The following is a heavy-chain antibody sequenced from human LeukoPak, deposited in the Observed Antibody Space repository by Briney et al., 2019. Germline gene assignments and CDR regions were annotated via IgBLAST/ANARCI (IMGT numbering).Heavy chain of an antibody. Sequence: GGSLRLSCAASGFTFSSYEMNWVRQAPGKGLEWVSYISSSTSTITYADSVRGRFTISRDNVKNSLYLQMNSLRAEDTAVYYCTREVIALDIWGQGTMVTVSS. CDR1: GFTFSSYE. CDR2: ISSSTSTI. V-gene: IGHV3-48*01. J-gene: IGHJ3*02. D-gene: IGHD2/OR15-2a*01. CDR3: TREVIALDI.